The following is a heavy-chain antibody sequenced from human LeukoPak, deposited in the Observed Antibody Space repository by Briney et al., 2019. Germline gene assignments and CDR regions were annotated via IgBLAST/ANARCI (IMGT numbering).Heavy chain of an antibody. CDR2: VNTNTGNP. V-gene: IGHV7-4-1*02. D-gene: IGHD3-3*01. CDR3: ARFEYYDFWSGYWNPMDV. J-gene: IGHJ6*03. CDR1: GYTFTSYA. Sequence: ASVKVPCKASGYTFTSYAMNWVRQAPGQGLEWMGWVNTNTGNPTYAQGFTGRFVFSLDTSVSTAYLQISSLKAEDTAVYYCARFEYYDFWSGYWNPMDVWGKGTTVTVSS.